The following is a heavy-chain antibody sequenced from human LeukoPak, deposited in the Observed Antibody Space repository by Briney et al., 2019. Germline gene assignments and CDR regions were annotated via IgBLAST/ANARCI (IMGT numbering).Heavy chain of an antibody. J-gene: IGHJ4*02. D-gene: IGHD2-8*02. Sequence: GGSLRLSCAASGFTFSTFAMIWVRQPPGKGLEWVSSIFPSGGEIHYADSVRDRFTISRDNSKSTLSLQMNSLRAEDTAIYYCATYRQVLLPFESWGQGTLVTVSS. CDR2: IFPSGGEI. V-gene: IGHV3-23*01. CDR3: ATYRQVLLPFES. CDR1: GFTFSTFA.